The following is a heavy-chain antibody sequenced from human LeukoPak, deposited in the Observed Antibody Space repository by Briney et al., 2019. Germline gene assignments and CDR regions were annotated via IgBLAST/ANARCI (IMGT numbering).Heavy chain of an antibody. J-gene: IGHJ3*02. V-gene: IGHV4-4*07. CDR2: VYASGST. CDR1: GGSISSYY. D-gene: IGHD3-10*01. Sequence: PSETPSLTCTVSGGSISSYYWSWIRQPAGKGLEWIGRVYASGSTNHNPSLKSRVTMSVDTSKSQISLKLSSVTAADTAVYYCARDFGADAFDIWGQGTMVTLSS. CDR3: ARDFGADAFDI.